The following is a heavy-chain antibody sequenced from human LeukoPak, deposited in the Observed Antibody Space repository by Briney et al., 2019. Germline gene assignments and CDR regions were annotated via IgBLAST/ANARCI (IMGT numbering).Heavy chain of an antibody. J-gene: IGHJ3*02. CDR1: GFTFSSHA. D-gene: IGHD6-13*01. V-gene: IGHV3-48*04. Sequence: GGSLRLSCAASGFTFSSHAMDWVRQAPGKGLEWVSYISISSSSVYYADSVKGRFTISRDNAKNSLYLQMNSLRAEDTAIYYCARDNLAAAGDDNFDIWGQGTMVTVSS. CDR2: ISISSSSV. CDR3: ARDNLAAAGDDNFDI.